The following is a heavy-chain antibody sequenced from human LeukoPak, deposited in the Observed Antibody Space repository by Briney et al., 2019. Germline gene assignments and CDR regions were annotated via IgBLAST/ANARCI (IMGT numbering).Heavy chain of an antibody. V-gene: IGHV1-69*04. Sequence: GPSVKVSCKASGDIFSTRSISWVRQAPGQGLEWMGRIIPILGITNHAQKFQGRVTITADKSTSTAYMELSSLRSDDTAVYYCAGGLEVFGYGYWGQGTLVTVSS. J-gene: IGHJ4*02. CDR3: AGGLEVFGYGY. CDR1: GDIFSTRS. CDR2: IIPILGIT. D-gene: IGHD3-22*01.